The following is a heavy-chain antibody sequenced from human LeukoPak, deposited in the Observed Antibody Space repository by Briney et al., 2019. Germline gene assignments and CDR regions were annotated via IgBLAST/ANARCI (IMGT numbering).Heavy chain of an antibody. CDR1: GGSLISGSYY. D-gene: IGHD4-11*01. CDR2: IYYRGST. J-gene: IGHJ4*02. CDR3: ARMYSNYFDY. Sequence: SETPYLTCTVSGGSLISGSYYWSWLRPPPGKGLEGVGYIYYRGSTTYNPSLKGRLTISVDTSKNQCSLQLSSVTAADTAVYYCARMYSNYFDYWGQGSLVTVSS. V-gene: IGHV4-61*01.